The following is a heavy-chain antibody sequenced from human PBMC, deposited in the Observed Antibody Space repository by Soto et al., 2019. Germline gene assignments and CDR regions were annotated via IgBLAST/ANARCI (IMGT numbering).Heavy chain of an antibody. J-gene: IGHJ5*02. V-gene: IGHV4-39*01. CDR1: GGSISDDTYY. Sequence: SETLSLTCTVSGGSISDDTYYWGWIRQPPGKGPEWIGSMYYSGTSSYNPSLKSRVSMSVDTSKKQLSLRLTSVTAADTAVYYCARLHCDSPNCVPLDPWGQGTLVTVSS. CDR3: ARLHCDSPNCVPLDP. CDR2: MYYSGTS. D-gene: IGHD3-22*01.